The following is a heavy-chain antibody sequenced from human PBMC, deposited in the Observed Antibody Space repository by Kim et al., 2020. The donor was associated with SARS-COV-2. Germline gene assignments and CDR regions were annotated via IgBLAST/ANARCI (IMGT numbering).Heavy chain of an antibody. CDR3: AKGRAVAGTAPYDY. Sequence: ADSVKGRFTISRDNAKNSLYLQMNSLRAEDTALYYCAKGRAVAGTAPYDYWGQGTLVTVSS. D-gene: IGHD6-19*01. V-gene: IGHV3-9*01. J-gene: IGHJ4*02.